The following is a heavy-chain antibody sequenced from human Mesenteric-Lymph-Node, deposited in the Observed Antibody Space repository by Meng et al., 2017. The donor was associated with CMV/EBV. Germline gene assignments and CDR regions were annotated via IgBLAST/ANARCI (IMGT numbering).Heavy chain of an antibody. V-gene: IGHV4-59*01. CDR3: AREIQRRGSSWYDGFDY. D-gene: IGHD6-13*01. J-gene: IGHJ4*02. CDR1: GPSMDNYY. Sequence: LRLSCIVSGPSMDNYYWNWIRQPPGKGLEWIGYIYHSGSTNYYPSLKSRVTMSVDTSKNQSSLKLSSVTAADTAVYYCAREIQRRGSSWYDGFDYWGQGTLVTVSS. CDR2: IYHSGST.